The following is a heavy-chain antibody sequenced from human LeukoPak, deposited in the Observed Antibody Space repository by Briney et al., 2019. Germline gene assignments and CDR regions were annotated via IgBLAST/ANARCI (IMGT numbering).Heavy chain of an antibody. CDR3: ARDVLGTISYWGHYFDY. CDR1: GGSISSSSYY. Sequence: SETLSLTCTVSGGSISSSSYYWGWIRQPPGKGLEWIGSIYYSGSTYYNPSLKSRVTISVDTSKNQFSLKLSSVTAADTAVYYCARDVLGTISYWGHYFDYWGQGTLVTVSS. CDR2: IYYSGST. D-gene: IGHD1-26*01. J-gene: IGHJ4*02. V-gene: IGHV4-39*07.